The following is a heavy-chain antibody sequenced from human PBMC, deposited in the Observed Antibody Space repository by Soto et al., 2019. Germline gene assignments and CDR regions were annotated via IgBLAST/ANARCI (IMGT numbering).Heavy chain of an antibody. V-gene: IGHV1-69*01. CDR1: GGTFSSYA. D-gene: IGHD5-12*01. CDR2: IIPIFGTA. CDR3: ARGRWLQSRGDRGSDY. Sequence: QVQLVQSGAEVKKPGSSVKVSCKASGGTFSSYAISWVRQAPGNRLDWMGGIIPIFGTANYAQKFKGRATITADECTRSAYMELSSLRDEDTAVYYCARGRWLQSRGDRGSDYWGHGSLVTFSS. J-gene: IGHJ4*01.